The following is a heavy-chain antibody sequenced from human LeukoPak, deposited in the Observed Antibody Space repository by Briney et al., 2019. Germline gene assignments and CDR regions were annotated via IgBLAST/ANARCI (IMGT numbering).Heavy chain of an antibody. J-gene: IGHJ4*02. CDR3: ASKGGYNYLDY. CDR2: IIPILGIA. D-gene: IGHD5-24*01. Sequence: ASVKVSCKASGYTFTGYYMHWVRQAPGQGLEWMGRIIPILGIANYAQKFQGRVTITADKSTSTAYMVLSSLRSEDTAVYYCASKGGYNYLDYWGQGTLVTVSS. CDR1: GYTFTGYY. V-gene: IGHV1-69*02.